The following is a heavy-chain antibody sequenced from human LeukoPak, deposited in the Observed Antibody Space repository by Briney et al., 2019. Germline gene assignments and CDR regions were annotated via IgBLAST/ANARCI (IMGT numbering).Heavy chain of an antibody. J-gene: IGHJ4*02. CDR3: ASLGDYYDSSGYYY. V-gene: IGHV3-53*01. CDR1: GFTASSNY. D-gene: IGHD3-22*01. Sequence: PGGSLRLSCVASGFTASSNYMSWVRQAPGAGLEWVSVIYSGCSTYYADSVKRRFTISRDHSKNTLYLQMNSLRAEDTAVYYCASLGDYYDSSGYYYWGQGTLVTVSS. CDR2: IYSGCST.